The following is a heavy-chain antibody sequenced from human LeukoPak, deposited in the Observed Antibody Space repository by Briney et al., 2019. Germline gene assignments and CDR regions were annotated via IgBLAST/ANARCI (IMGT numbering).Heavy chain of an antibody. V-gene: IGHV4-34*01. CDR2: INHSGST. J-gene: IGHJ4*02. D-gene: IGHD2-15*01. Sequence: SETLSLTCAVYGGSFSGYYWSWIRQPPGKGLEWIGEINHSGSTNYNPSLKSRVTISVGTSKNQFSLKLSSVTAADTAVYYCARGRCSGGSCYSGRYFDYWGQGTLVTVSS. CDR1: GGSFSGYY. CDR3: ARGRCSGGSCYSGRYFDY.